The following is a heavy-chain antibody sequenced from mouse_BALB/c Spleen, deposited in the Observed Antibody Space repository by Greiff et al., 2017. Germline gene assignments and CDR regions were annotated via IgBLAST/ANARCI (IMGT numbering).Heavy chain of an antibody. J-gene: IGHJ3*01. CDR1: GFTFSSYT. CDR3: ARQGDYGYDEAWFAY. V-gene: IGHV5-12-2*01. D-gene: IGHD2-2*01. Sequence: EVQLQESGGGLVQPGGSLKLSCAASGFTFSSYTMSWVRQTPEKRLEWVAYISNGGGSTYYPDTVKGRFTISRDNAKNTLYLQMSSLKSEDTAMYYCARQGDYGYDEAWFAYWGQGTLVTVSA. CDR2: ISNGGGST.